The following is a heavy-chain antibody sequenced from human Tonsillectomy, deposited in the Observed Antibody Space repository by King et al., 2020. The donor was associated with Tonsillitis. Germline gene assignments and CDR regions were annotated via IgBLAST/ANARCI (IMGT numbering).Heavy chain of an antibody. CDR2: IYSGGSQ. CDR1: GFTVSSNY. CDR3: ARDVAAAGFLWD. Sequence: EVQRVESGGGLIQPGGSLRLSCAASGFTVSSNYMGWVRQAPGKGLEWVSVIYSGGSQYYADSVKGRFTLSRDNSKNTLELQMNSLRAEDTAVYYCARDVAAAGFLWDWGQGTLVTVSS. D-gene: IGHD6-13*01. J-gene: IGHJ4*02. V-gene: IGHV3-53*01.